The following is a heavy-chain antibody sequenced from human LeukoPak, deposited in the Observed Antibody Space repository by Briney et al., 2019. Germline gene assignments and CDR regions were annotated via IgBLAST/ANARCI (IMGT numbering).Heavy chain of an antibody. J-gene: IGHJ4*02. V-gene: IGHV3-23*01. CDR2: IFPSGGEI. CDR3: ATYRQALLPFES. CDR1: GFTFSTFA. Sequence: GGSLRLSCAASGFTFSTFAMIWARQPPGKGLEWVSSIFPSGGEIHYADSVRGRFTISRDNSKSTLSLQMNSLRAEDTAIYYCATYRQALLPFESWGQGTLVTVSS. D-gene: IGHD5-18*01.